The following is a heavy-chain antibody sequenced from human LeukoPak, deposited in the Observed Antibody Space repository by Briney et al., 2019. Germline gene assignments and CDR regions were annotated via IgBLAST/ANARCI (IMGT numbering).Heavy chain of an antibody. J-gene: IGHJ4*02. CDR2: ISRGSRTI. CDR3: VRESINVDRDFHH. Sequence: PGGSLRLSCAASGFTFSGYSMNWVRQAPGRGLEWLSYISRGSRTIFYGDSVKGRFIISRDNAKNSLYLLMNSLRADDTAVYYCVRESINVDRDFHHWGKGTMITVSS. CDR1: GFTFSGYS. V-gene: IGHV3-48*01.